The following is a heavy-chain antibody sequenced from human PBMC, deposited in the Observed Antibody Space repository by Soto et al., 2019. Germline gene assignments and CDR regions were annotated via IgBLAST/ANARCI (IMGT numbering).Heavy chain of an antibody. CDR1: GGSINSGGYY. D-gene: IGHD6-13*01. J-gene: IGHJ4*02. Sequence: QVQLQESGPGLVKPSQTLSLICTVSGGSINSGGYYWNWIRQHPGKGLECIGDIFYSGSTYYNPSLRSRLTISADTSENQFALNLSSVTAADTAVYFCARVYRQSGYSSSWVFDYWGQGTLVNVSS. CDR3: ARVYRQSGYSSSWVFDY. V-gene: IGHV4-31*03. CDR2: IFYSGST.